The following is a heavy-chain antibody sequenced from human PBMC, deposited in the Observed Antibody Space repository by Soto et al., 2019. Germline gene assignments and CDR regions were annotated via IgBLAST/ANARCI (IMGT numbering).Heavy chain of an antibody. D-gene: IGHD2-21*02. CDR2: VYHTGDT. CDR1: GGTVASSHW. CDR3: AREIVTAGGNNYFDP. J-gene: IGHJ5*02. Sequence: SETLSLTCGVAGGTVASSHWWSWVRQSPGRGLEWIGNVYHTGDTNFNPSLQSRVTFSVDKSNNQFSLRLTSVTATDTAVYFCAREIVTAGGNNYFDPWGPGTLVTVSS. V-gene: IGHV4-4*02.